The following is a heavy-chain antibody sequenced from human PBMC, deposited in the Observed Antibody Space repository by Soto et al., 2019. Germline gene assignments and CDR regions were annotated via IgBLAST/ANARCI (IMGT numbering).Heavy chain of an antibody. CDR2: INAGNGNT. CDR1: GYTFTSYA. CDR3: ARDVGATGD. J-gene: IGHJ4*02. D-gene: IGHD1-26*01. V-gene: IGHV1-3*01. Sequence: QVQLVQSGAEVKKPGASVKVSCKASGYTFTSYAMHWGRQAPGERLEWMGWINAGNGNTKYSQKFKGRVTITRDTSASTAYMELGSLRSEDTAVYYCARDVGATGDWGQGTLVTVSS.